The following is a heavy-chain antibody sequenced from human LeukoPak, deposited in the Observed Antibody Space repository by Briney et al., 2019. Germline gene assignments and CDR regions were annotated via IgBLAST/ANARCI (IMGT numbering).Heavy chain of an antibody. J-gene: IGHJ3*02. CDR2: ISGSGGRT. CDR3: AKGSSSWYADAFDI. V-gene: IGHV3-23*01. CDR1: GFSFSSYA. Sequence: GGSLRPSCAASGFSFSSYAMSWVRQAPGKGLEWVSGISGSGGRTYYADSVKGRFTISRDDSKNTVHLQMNSLRAEDTAVYYCAKGSSSWYADAFDIWGQGTMVTVSS. D-gene: IGHD6-13*01.